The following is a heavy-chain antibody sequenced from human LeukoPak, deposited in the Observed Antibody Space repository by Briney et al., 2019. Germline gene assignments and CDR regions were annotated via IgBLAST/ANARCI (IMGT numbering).Heavy chain of an antibody. D-gene: IGHD6-13*01. CDR1: GFTFSSYS. J-gene: IGHJ4*02. CDR3: VKDPNPPKFSSWHGDY. Sequence: QAGGSLRLSCAASGFTFSSYSMNWVRQAPGKGLEWVSYISSSSRTIYYADSVKGRFTISRDNAKNSLYLQMNSLRAEDTAVYYCVKDPNPPKFSSWHGDYWGQGTLVTVSS. V-gene: IGHV3-48*04. CDR2: ISSSSRTI.